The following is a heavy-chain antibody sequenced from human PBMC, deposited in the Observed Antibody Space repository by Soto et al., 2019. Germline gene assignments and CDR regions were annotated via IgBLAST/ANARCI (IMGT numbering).Heavy chain of an antibody. CDR1: GFTFTNYG. V-gene: IGHV3-30*18. Sequence: QVQLVESGGGVVQPGRSLSLSCVVSGFTFTNYGMHWVRQAPGKGLEGVATISYDGSSKYYADSVKGRFTISRDNSKNTVYLQMNSLRDEDTAVYYCAKAERYCNGGACYYEYWGQGALVTVSS. J-gene: IGHJ4*02. CDR2: ISYDGSSK. D-gene: IGHD2-15*01. CDR3: AKAERYCNGGACYYEY.